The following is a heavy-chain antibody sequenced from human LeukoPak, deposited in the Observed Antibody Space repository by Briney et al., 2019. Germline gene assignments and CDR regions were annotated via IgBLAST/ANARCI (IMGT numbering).Heavy chain of an antibody. CDR2: FDPEDGET. CDR3: ATDPRRHSSGWYGKFDY. D-gene: IGHD6-19*01. CDR1: GYTLTGLS. V-gene: IGHV1-24*01. Sequence: ASVKVSCKVSGYTLTGLSMHWVRQAPGKGLEWMGGFDPEDGETIYAQKFQGRVTMTEDTSTDTAYMELSSLRSEDTAVYYCATDPRRHSSGWYGKFDYWGQGTLVTVSS. J-gene: IGHJ4*02.